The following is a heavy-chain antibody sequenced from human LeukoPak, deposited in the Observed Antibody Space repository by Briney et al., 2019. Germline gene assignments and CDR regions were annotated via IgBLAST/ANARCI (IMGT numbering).Heavy chain of an antibody. J-gene: IGHJ4*02. V-gene: IGHV3-48*04. CDR3: ARDQGYSGYDLLDY. CDR2: ISSSGSTI. CDR1: GFTFSSYS. D-gene: IGHD5-12*01. Sequence: GGSLRLSCAASGFTFSSYSMNWVRQAPGKGLEWVSYISSSGSTIYYADSVKGRFTISRDNAKNSLYLQMNSLRAEDTAVYYCARDQGYSGYDLLDYWGQGTLVTVSS.